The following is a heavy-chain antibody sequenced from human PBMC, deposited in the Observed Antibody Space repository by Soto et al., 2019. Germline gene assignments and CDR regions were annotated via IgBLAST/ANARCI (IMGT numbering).Heavy chain of an antibody. V-gene: IGHV5-51*01. CDR3: ARLYSSSSSWFDP. J-gene: IGHJ5*02. CDR2: IYPGDSDT. Sequence: GESLMISSKVSEYSFTSYWICWFRQMPGKGLEWMGIIYPGDSDTRYSPSFQGQVTISADKSISTAYLQWSSLKASDTAMYYCARLYSSSSSWFDPWGQGTLVTVSS. D-gene: IGHD6-6*01. CDR1: EYSFTSYW.